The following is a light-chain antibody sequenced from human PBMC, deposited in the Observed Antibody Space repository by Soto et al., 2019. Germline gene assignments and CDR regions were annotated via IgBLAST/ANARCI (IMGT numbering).Light chain of an antibody. V-gene: IGKV1-39*01. CDR2: AAS. CDR3: QQSYRTPYT. J-gene: IGKJ2*01. Sequence: DIQMTQSPSSLSASVVDRVSITCRASQSSRNYLNWYQHKPGKTPKILIYAASNLQSGVPSKFSGSGSGTDFTLTISSLQPEDFAIYYCQQSYRTPYTFGQGTKLEIK. CDR1: QSSRNY.